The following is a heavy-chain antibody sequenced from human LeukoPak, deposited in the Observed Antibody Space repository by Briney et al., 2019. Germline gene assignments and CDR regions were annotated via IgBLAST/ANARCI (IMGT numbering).Heavy chain of an antibody. CDR3: ATVRMYYDFWSGYYGRWFDP. D-gene: IGHD3-3*01. J-gene: IGHJ5*02. Sequence: GASVKVSCKVSGYTLTELSMHWVRQAPGKGLEWMGGFDPEDGETIYAQKFQGRVTMTEDTSTDTAYMELSSLRSEDTAVYYCATVRMYYDFWSGYYGRWFDPWGQGTLVTVSS. V-gene: IGHV1-24*01. CDR2: FDPEDGET. CDR1: GYTLTELS.